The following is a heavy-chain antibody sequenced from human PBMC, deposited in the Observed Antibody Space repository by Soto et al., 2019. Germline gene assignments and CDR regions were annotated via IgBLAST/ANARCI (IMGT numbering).Heavy chain of an antibody. Sequence: EVQLLESGGGLVQPGGSLRLSCAASGFTFSSDAMSWVRQAPGKGLEWVSVVSGSDGSTYYADSVKGRFTISRDNSKNTLYLQMNSLRAEDTAAYYCAKDASSGITSFDSWGRGTVVTVSS. D-gene: IGHD3-3*01. CDR1: GFTFSSDA. V-gene: IGHV3-23*01. J-gene: IGHJ2*01. CDR3: AKDASSGITSFDS. CDR2: VSGSDGST.